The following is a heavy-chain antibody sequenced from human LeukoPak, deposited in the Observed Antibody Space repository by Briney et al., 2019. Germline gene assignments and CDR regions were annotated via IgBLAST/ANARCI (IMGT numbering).Heavy chain of an antibody. J-gene: IGHJ4*02. CDR3: ARAQSGGSYYVDHFDY. Sequence: GGSLRLSCAASGVTVSNIYMTWVRQAPGKGLEGCSVTYSGGSTYYADSEKGRFTISRHNSRNTLYLQMNSLRAEDTAVYYCARAQSGGSYYVDHFDYWGQGTLVTVSS. D-gene: IGHD1-26*01. V-gene: IGHV3-53*04. CDR1: GVTVSNIY. CDR2: TYSGGST.